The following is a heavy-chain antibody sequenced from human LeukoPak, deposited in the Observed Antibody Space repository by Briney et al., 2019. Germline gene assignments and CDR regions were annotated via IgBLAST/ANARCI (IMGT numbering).Heavy chain of an antibody. CDR3: AKEWIRFDRVFDCCDS. CDR2: IGNTET. D-gene: IGHD2-21*01. J-gene: IGHJ4*02. Sequence: GGPLRLSCATSGFPFESNAMSWVRQAPGKGLEWVATIGNTETFYADPVTARFTISRDNTKNTVKLQMNRLGVEDTARYYCAKEWIRFDRVFDCCDSWGQGTRVTVSS. V-gene: IGHV3-23*01. CDR1: GFPFESNA.